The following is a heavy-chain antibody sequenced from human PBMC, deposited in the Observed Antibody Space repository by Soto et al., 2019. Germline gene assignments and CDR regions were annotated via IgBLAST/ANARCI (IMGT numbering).Heavy chain of an antibody. D-gene: IGHD1-26*01. Sequence: GGSLRLSCAASGFTFSSCAMGWVRQAPGKGLEWVSDIIDSGGSTYYADAVKGRFTISRDNSKSTLYLQMNSLRAEDTAVYYCGKGRSYYYYYGVDVWRQGTTVTVSS. CDR3: GKGRSYYYYYGVDV. V-gene: IGHV3-23*01. CDR1: GFTFSSCA. CDR2: IIDSGGST. J-gene: IGHJ6*02.